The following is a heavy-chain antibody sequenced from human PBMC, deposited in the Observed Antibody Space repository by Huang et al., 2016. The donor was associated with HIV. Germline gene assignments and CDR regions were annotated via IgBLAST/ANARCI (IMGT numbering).Heavy chain of an antibody. Sequence: VRLVESGGGLVQPGRSLRLSCAASRFTFDEYAMPWVRQGPGKGLELVPGISGNSDTIDYADSVKGRFTISRDNAKNSLCLQMNSLRVEDTALYYCAKDIGGWGGYFDLWGRGTLVTVSS. CDR3: AKDIGGWGGYFDL. CDR1: RFTFDEYA. V-gene: IGHV3-9*01. CDR2: ISGNSDTI. D-gene: IGHD3-16*01. J-gene: IGHJ2*01.